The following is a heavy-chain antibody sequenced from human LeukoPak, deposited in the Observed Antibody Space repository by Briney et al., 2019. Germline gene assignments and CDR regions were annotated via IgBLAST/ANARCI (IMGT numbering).Heavy chain of an antibody. J-gene: IGHJ5*02. V-gene: IGHV3-11*01. CDR1: GFTFSDYY. D-gene: IGHD3-10*01. Sequence: PGGSLRLSCAASGFTFSDYYMSWIRQAPGKGLEWVSYISSSGSTIYYADSVKGRVTISRDNAKNSLYLQMNSLRAEDTAVYYCARTLRITMVRGAPGWFDPWGQGTLVTASS. CDR3: ARTLRITMVRGAPGWFDP. CDR2: ISSSGSTI.